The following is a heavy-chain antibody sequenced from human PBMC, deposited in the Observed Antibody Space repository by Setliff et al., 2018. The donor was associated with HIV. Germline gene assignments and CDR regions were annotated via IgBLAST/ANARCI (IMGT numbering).Heavy chain of an antibody. CDR2: INHSGST. V-gene: IGHV4-34*01. CDR1: GGSFSGYY. D-gene: IGHD3-22*01. Sequence: PSETLSLTCAVYGGSFSGYYWSWIRQSPGKGLDWIGEINHSGSTNYSTSLKSRVTISVDTSKNQFSLKLSSVTAADTAGYYCANSPYYYDSSGYSYFDYWGQGTLVTVSS. J-gene: IGHJ4*02. CDR3: ANSPYYYDSSGYSYFDY.